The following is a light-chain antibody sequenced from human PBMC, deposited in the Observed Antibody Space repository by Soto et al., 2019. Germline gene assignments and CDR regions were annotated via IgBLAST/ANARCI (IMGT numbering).Light chain of an antibody. CDR1: SSDVGHYNY. CDR3: SSYGGDNNVL. CDR2: EVT. J-gene: IGLJ2*01. V-gene: IGLV2-8*01. Sequence: QSALTQPPSASGSPGQSVTISCTGTSSDVGHYNYVSWYQQHPGKAPKLIIYEVTKRPSGVPDRFSGSRSGNTASLTVSGLQADDEADYYCSSYGGDNNVLFGVGTQLTVL.